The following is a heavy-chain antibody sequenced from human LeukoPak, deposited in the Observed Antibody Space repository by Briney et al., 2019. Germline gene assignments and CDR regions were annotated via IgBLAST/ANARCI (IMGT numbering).Heavy chain of an antibody. D-gene: IGHD2-8*01. CDR2: ISNSGSTV. CDR1: GFSFSNAW. CDR3: ALGTINKDFYFGMDV. V-gene: IGHV3-11*01. Sequence: PGGSLRLSCAASGFSFSNAWMNWVRQAPGKGLEWLSYISNSGSTVFYADSVKGRFTVSRDNAKRSLYLQIESLRDDDTAVYHCALGTINKDFYFGMDVWGQGTTVTVSS. J-gene: IGHJ6*02.